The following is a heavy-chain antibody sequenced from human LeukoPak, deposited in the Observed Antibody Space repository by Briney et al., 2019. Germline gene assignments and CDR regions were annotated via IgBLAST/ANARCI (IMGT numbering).Heavy chain of an antibody. Sequence: GGSLRLSCAASGFTFDDYGLSWVRQVPGKGLEWVSYISSSGSTIYYADSVKGRFTISRDNAKNSLYLQMNSLRAEDTAVYYCARYSGSYYYYYYYYMDVWGKGTTVTISS. V-gene: IGHV3-48*03. CDR2: ISSSGSTI. CDR1: GFTFDDYG. J-gene: IGHJ6*03. D-gene: IGHD1-26*01. CDR3: ARYSGSYYYYYYYYMDV.